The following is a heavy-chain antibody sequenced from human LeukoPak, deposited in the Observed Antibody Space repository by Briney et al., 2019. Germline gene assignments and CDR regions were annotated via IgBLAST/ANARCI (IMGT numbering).Heavy chain of an antibody. J-gene: IGHJ4*02. CDR1: GYTFTSYD. CDR3: ATLAPPYSSSWYRRFFGGY. D-gene: IGHD6-13*01. Sequence: VASVKVSCKASGYTFTSYDINWVRQATGQGLEWMGWMNPNSGNTGYAQKFQGRVTMTRNTSISPAYMELSSLRSEDTAVYYCATLAPPYSSSWYRRFFGGYWGQGTLVTVSS. V-gene: IGHV1-8*01. CDR2: MNPNSGNT.